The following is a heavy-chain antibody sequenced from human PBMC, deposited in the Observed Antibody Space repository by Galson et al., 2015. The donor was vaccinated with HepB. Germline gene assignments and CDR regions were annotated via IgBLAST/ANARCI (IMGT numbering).Heavy chain of an antibody. V-gene: IGHV3-23*01. J-gene: IGHJ3*02. CDR2: ISGSGGST. CDR3: AKDRGYNWNDRVGAFDI. CDR1: GFTFSSYA. Sequence: SLRLSCAASGFTFSSYAMSWVRQAPGKGLEWVSAISGSGGSTYYADSVKGRFTISRDNSKNTLYLQMNSLRAEDTAVYYCAKDRGYNWNDRVGAFDIWGQGTMVTVSS. D-gene: IGHD1-1*01.